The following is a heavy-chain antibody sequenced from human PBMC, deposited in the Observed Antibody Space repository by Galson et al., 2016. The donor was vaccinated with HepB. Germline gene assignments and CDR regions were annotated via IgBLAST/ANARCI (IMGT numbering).Heavy chain of an antibody. Sequence: SVKVSCKASGGSFSSFVINWVRQAPGQGPEWVGGIIPIFRSAKYAQKFQGRVTITADESTSTAYMELSSLKSEDTAVYYCAISISNPITDYHYAMDAWGQGTTVSVSS. V-gene: IGHV1-69*13. D-gene: IGHD4-11*01. CDR3: AISISNPITDYHYAMDA. J-gene: IGHJ6*02. CDR2: IIPIFRSA. CDR1: GGSFSSFV.